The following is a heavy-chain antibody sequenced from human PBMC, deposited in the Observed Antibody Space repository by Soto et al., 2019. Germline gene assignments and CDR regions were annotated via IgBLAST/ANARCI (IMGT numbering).Heavy chain of an antibody. CDR3: ARGVSPDIVVVPAAAVGMDV. V-gene: IGHV4-4*07. CDR2: IYTSGST. J-gene: IGHJ6*02. D-gene: IGHD2-2*01. CDR1: GGSISSYY. Sequence: ETLSLTCTVSGGSISSYYWSWIRQPAGEGLEWIGRIYTSGSTNYNPSLKSRVTMSVDTSRNQFSLKLSSVTAADTAVYYCARGVSPDIVVVPAAAVGMDVWGQGTTVTVSS.